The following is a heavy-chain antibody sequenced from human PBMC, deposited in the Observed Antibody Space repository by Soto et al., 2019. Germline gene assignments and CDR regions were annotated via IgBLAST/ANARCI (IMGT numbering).Heavy chain of an antibody. J-gene: IGHJ2*01. CDR3: ARGRGDGYNQHWYFDL. CDR2: INHSGST. Sequence: QVHLQQRGAGLLKPSETLSLTCAVYGGSFSGYYWSWIRQPPGKGLEWIGEINHSGSTNYNPSLKSRVSISVGTSNNQFSLKLSSVTAADTAVYYCARGRGDGYNQHWYFDLWGRGTLVTVSS. CDR1: GGSFSGYY. D-gene: IGHD3-10*01. V-gene: IGHV4-34*01.